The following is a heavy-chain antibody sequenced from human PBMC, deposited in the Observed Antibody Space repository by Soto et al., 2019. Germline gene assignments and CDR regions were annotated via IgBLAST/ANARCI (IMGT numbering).Heavy chain of an antibody. J-gene: IGHJ6*02. CDR2: IIPIFGTA. CDR1: GGTFSSYA. CDR3: ARDHIVVVPAAIGAYYYYYGMDV. Sequence: SVKVSCKASGGTFSSYAISWVRQAPGQGLEWMGGIIPIFGTANYAQKFQGRVTITADKSTSTAYMELSSLRSEDTAVYYCARDHIVVVPAAIGAYYYYYGMDVWGQGTTVTVSS. D-gene: IGHD2-2*01. V-gene: IGHV1-69*06.